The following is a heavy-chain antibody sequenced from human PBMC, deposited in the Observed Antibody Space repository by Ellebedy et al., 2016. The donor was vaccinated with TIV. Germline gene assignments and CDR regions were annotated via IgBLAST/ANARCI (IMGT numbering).Heavy chain of an antibody. Sequence: GGSLRLXCAASGFTFSSYAMHWVRQAPGKGLEWVAVISYDGSNKYYADSVKGRFTISRDNSKNTLYLQMNSLRAEDTAVYYCATQGSGGFYFDYWGQGTLVTVSS. D-gene: IGHD3-10*01. J-gene: IGHJ4*02. CDR2: ISYDGSNK. CDR3: ATQGSGGFYFDY. V-gene: IGHV3-30-3*01. CDR1: GFTFSSYA.